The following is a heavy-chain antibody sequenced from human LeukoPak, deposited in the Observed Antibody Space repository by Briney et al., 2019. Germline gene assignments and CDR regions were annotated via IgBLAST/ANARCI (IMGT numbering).Heavy chain of an antibody. CDR3: ARVWHWYFDL. Sequence: GGSLRLSCAASGFTVSSSYMGWVRQAPGQGLEWVSVIYSSGTTSYADSAKGRFTISRDNTNNTLYLQMNSLRVEDTAVYYCARVWHWYFDLWGRGTLVTVSS. D-gene: IGHD2-21*01. CDR2: IYSSGTT. J-gene: IGHJ2*01. V-gene: IGHV3-53*01. CDR1: GFTVSSSY.